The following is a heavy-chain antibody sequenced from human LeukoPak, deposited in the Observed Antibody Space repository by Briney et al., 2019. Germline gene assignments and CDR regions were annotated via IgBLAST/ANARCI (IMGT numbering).Heavy chain of an antibody. CDR3: ANTFAAGYSYFDY. J-gene: IGHJ4*02. D-gene: IGHD2-2*02. CDR1: GFTFSSYG. V-gene: IGHV3-30*18. CDR2: ISYDGSNK. Sequence: GGSLRLSCAASGFTFSSYGMHWVRQAPGKGLEWVAVISYDGSNKYYADSVKGRFTISRDNSKNTLYLQMNSLRAEDTAVYYCANTFAAGYSYFDYWGQGTLVTVSS.